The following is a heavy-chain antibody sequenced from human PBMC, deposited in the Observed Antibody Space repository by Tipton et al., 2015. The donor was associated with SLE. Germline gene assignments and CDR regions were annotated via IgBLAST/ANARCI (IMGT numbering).Heavy chain of an antibody. V-gene: IGHV4-34*01. CDR3: ARYSSSSSAFDI. CDR2: INHSGST. CDR1: GGSFSGSY. J-gene: IGHJ3*02. Sequence: LRLSCAVYGGSFSGSYWSWIRQPPGKGLEWIGEINHSGSTNYNPSLKSRVTISVDTSKNQFSLKLSSVTAADTAVYYCARYSSSSSAFDIWGQGTMSPSLQ. D-gene: IGHD6-6*01.